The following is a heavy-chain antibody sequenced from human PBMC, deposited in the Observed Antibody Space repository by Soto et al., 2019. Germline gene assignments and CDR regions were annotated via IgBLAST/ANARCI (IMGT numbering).Heavy chain of an antibody. Sequence: QVRLVESGGGVVQPGRSLRLSCAASGFTFSSYGMHWVRQAPGKGLEWVAVISNDGSNKYYADSVKGRFTISRDNSKNTLYLQMNSLRAEDTAVYYCARDAGVTFYEKGFDYWGQGTLVTVSS. V-gene: IGHV3-30*03. D-gene: IGHD3-22*01. CDR3: ARDAGVTFYEKGFDY. CDR1: GFTFSSYG. CDR2: ISNDGSNK. J-gene: IGHJ4*02.